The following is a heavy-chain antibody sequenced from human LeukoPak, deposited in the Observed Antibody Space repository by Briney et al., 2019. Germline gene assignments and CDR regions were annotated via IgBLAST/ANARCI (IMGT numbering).Heavy chain of an antibody. J-gene: IGHJ3*02. CDR1: RFTFSSYD. V-gene: IGHV3-33*01. CDR3: AREASDALDI. Sequence: GGSLRLSCAASRFTFSSYDMHWVRQAPGKGLEWVALIWYDGSNKNYADSVKGRFTISRDNSKNTLFLQMNSLRAEDTAVYYCAREASDALDIWGRGTMVTVSS. CDR2: IWYDGSNK.